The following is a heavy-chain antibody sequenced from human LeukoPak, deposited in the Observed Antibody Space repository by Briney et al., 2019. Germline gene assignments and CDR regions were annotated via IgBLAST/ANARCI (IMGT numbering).Heavy chain of an antibody. J-gene: IGHJ6*03. CDR2: ISAYNGNT. CDR3: ASDGIEGDYYYMDV. V-gene: IGHV1-18*01. Sequence: ASVKVSCKASGYTFTSYGISWVRQAPGQGLEWMGWISAYNGNTNYAQKLQGRVTMTTDTSTSTAYMELSSLTSEDTAVYYCASDGIEGDYYYMDVWGRGTTVTVSS. D-gene: IGHD1-14*01. CDR1: GYTFTSYG.